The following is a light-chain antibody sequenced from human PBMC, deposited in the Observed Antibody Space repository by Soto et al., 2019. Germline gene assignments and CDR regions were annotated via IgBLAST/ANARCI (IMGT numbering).Light chain of an antibody. CDR1: QSVSSSY. Sequence: EIVLTKSPGTLSLSPGERATLSCRASQSVSSSYLAWYQQKPGQAPRLLIYGAYSRAAGIPDRFSGSASGTDFTLRISRLEPEDFAVYYCQQYGSSPPYTFGQGTKLEIK. J-gene: IGKJ2*01. V-gene: IGKV3-20*01. CDR3: QQYGSSPPYT. CDR2: GAY.